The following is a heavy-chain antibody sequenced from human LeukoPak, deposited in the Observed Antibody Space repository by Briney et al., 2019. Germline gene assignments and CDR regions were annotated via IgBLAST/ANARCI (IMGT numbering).Heavy chain of an antibody. Sequence: SETLSLTCAVCGGSFSGYYWSWIRQPPGKGLEWIGEINNSGSTNYNPSLKSRVTISVDTSKNQFSLKLSSVTAADTAVYYCARGAPREWLLLRRGGRVDYWGQGTLVTVSS. J-gene: IGHJ4*02. V-gene: IGHV4-34*01. D-gene: IGHD3-22*01. CDR2: INNSGST. CDR1: GGSFSGYY. CDR3: ARGAPREWLLLRRGGRVDY.